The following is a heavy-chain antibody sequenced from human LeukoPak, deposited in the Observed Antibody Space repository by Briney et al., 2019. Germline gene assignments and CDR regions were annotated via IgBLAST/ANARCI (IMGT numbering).Heavy chain of an antibody. CDR3: ARSRYYDTSGPDY. Sequence: GGSLRLSCAVSGFTFSSYAMDWVRQAPGKGLEWVSSISSSGGSTYYADSVKGRFTISRDNSKNTLYLQMNSLRAEDTAVYYCARSRYYDTSGPDYWGQGTLVTVSS. V-gene: IGHV3-23*01. CDR2: ISSSGGST. J-gene: IGHJ4*02. D-gene: IGHD3-22*01. CDR1: GFTFSSYA.